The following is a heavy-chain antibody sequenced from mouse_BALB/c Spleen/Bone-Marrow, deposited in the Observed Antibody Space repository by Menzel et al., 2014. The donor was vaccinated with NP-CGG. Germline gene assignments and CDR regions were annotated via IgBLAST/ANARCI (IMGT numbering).Heavy chain of an antibody. CDR2: IDLANGNT. D-gene: IGHD1-1*01. J-gene: IGHJ3*01. CDR3: ARYYYGSSLFAY. V-gene: IGHV14-3*02. Sequence: VQLHQSGAELVKPVASVKLSCTASGFNIKDTYMYWVKQRPEQGLEWIGRIDLANGNTKYDPKFQDKATITADTSSNTAYLQLSSLTSEDTAVYYCARYYYGSSLFAYWGQGTLVTVSA. CDR1: GFNIKDTY.